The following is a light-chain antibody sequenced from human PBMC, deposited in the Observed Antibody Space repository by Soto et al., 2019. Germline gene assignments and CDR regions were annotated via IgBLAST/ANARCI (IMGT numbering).Light chain of an antibody. CDR1: SSDVGGYNY. J-gene: IGLJ2*01. Sequence: QSALTQPRSVSGSAGQSVTSSCTRTSSDVGGYNYVSWYQQHPGKAPKLMIYDVSKRPSGVPDRFSGSKSGNTASLTISGLQAEDEADYYCCSYAGSYTWVFGGGTKLTVL. CDR3: CSYAGSYTWV. V-gene: IGLV2-11*01. CDR2: DVS.